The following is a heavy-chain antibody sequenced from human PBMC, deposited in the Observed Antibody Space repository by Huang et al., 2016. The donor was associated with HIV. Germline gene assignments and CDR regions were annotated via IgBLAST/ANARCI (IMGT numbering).Heavy chain of an antibody. J-gene: IGHJ4*02. Sequence: QVQLVQSGAEVKKPGASVKVSCKASGYSFTGYYLHWVRQAPGQGLEWLGRINPNTGGKNYAKKYQGRVTRTRDTAISTAYMELSRLRSDDTVVYYCVRDGSRSYVFDYWGQGTLVSVSS. CDR3: VRDGSRSYVFDY. CDR2: INPNTGGK. V-gene: IGHV1-2*01. CDR1: GYSFTGYY. D-gene: IGHD3-10*01.